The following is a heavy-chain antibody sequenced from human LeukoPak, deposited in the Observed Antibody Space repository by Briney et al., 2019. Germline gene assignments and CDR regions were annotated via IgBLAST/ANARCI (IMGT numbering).Heavy chain of an antibody. CDR2: IYPGDSDT. V-gene: IGHV5-51*01. J-gene: IGHJ5*02. CDR3: ARRGTGYCSGGSCYWFDP. Sequence: GESLQISCKGSGYSFTSYWIGWVRQMPGKGLEWMGIIYPGDSDTRYSPSFQGQVIISADKSISTAYLQWSSLKASDTAMYYCARRGTGYCSGGSCYWFDPWGQGTLVTVSS. D-gene: IGHD2-15*01. CDR1: GYSFTSYW.